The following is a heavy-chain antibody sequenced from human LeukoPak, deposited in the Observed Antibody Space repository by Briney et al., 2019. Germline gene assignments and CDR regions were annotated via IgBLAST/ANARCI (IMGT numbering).Heavy chain of an antibody. J-gene: IGHJ6*03. Sequence: SETLSLTCTVPSGSSTNYYWSWVRQPAGKGLEWIGRIYIAGYTHYNLSLEDRATMSADTSNNRFTLTLTSVTAADTGVYYCARDAGWFGEFFYYMEVWGQGTTVTVSS. CDR2: IYIAGYT. CDR3: ARDAGWFGEFFYYMEV. D-gene: IGHD3-10*01. V-gene: IGHV4-4*07. CDR1: SGSSTNYY.